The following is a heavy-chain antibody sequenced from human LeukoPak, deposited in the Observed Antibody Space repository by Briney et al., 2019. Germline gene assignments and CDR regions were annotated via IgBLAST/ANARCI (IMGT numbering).Heavy chain of an antibody. J-gene: IGHJ4*02. CDR3: ARDLEYSSGWYPDY. V-gene: IGHV1-2*02. CDR2: INPKSGGT. D-gene: IGHD6-19*01. Sequence: ASVTVSCKSSGYTFTGYHMHWVRQAPGQGLEWMGWINPKSGGTNYAQKFQGRVTMTRDTSISTAYMELSRLRSDDTAVYYCARDLEYSSGWYPDYWGQGTLVTVSS. CDR1: GYTFTGYH.